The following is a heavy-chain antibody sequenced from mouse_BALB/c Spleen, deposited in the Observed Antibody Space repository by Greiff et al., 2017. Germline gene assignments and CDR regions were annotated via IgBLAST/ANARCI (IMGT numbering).Heavy chain of an antibody. J-gene: IGHJ4*01. CDR2: INPYNGDT. CDR1: GYSFTGYF. D-gene: IGHD2-4*01. CDR3: ARVDYDGYYYAMDY. V-gene: IGHV1-20*02. Sequence: VHVKQSGPELVKPGASVKISCKASGYSFTGYFMNWVMQSHGKSLEWIGRINPYNGDTFYNQKFKGKATLTVDKSSSTAHMELRSLASEDSAVYYCARVDYDGYYYAMDYWGQGTSVTVSS.